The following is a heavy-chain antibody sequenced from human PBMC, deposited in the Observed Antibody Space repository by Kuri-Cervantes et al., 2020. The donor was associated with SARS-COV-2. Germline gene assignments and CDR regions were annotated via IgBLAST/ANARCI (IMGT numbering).Heavy chain of an antibody. Sequence: GGSLRLSCAASGFTFSSYSMNWVRQAPGKGLEWVSYISSSSSTIYYADSVEGRFTISRDNAKNSLYLQMNSLRDEDTAVYYCARDGVKDDYGFSSYWGQGTLATVSS. CDR1: GFTFSSYS. V-gene: IGHV3-48*02. CDR3: ARDGVKDDYGFSSY. D-gene: IGHD4-17*01. J-gene: IGHJ4*02. CDR2: ISSSSSTI.